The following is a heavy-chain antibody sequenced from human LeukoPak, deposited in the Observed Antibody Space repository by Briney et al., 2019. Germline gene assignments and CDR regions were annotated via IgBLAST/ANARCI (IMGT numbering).Heavy chain of an antibody. CDR3: ARDLKGFDSSGYYINWYFDL. V-gene: IGHV1-69*13. Sequence: GASVTVSCKASGGTFSSYAISWVRLAPGQGLEWMGGIIPIFGTANYAQKFQGRVTITADESTSTAYMELSSLRSEDTAVYYCARDLKGFDSSGYYINWYFDLWGRGTLVTVSS. CDR1: GGTFSSYA. D-gene: IGHD3-22*01. J-gene: IGHJ2*01. CDR2: IIPIFGTA.